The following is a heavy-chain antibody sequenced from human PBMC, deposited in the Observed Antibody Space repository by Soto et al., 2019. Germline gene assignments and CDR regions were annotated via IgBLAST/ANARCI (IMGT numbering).Heavy chain of an antibody. Sequence: GGSLRLSCAASGFTFSSYSMNWVRQAPGKGLEWVSSISSSSSYIYYADSVKGRFTISRDNAKNSLYLQMNSLRAEDTAVYYCARDSRYCTNGVCYRFDYWGQGTLVTVSS. CDR3: ARDSRYCTNGVCYRFDY. J-gene: IGHJ4*02. D-gene: IGHD2-8*01. CDR2: ISSSSSYI. CDR1: GFTFSSYS. V-gene: IGHV3-21*01.